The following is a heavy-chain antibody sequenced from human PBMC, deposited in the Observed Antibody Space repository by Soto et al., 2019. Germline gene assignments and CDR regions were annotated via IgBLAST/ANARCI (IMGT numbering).Heavy chain of an antibody. D-gene: IGHD2-8*01. CDR2: IHYSGST. J-gene: IGHJ4*02. CDR3: ASSVGVY. Sequence: QVQLQESGPGLVKPSETLSLTCTVSGASINNYDWNWIRQPPGKGLEWVGWIHYSGSTKYNPSLKSRVTISLDTSKNQFSLKLKSVTAADAALYFCASSVGVYWGQGIRVTVSS. CDR1: GASINNYD. V-gene: IGHV4-59*01.